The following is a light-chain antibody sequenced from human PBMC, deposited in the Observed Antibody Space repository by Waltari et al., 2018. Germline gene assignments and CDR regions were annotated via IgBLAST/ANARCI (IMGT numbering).Light chain of an antibody. V-gene: IGKV1-5*03. CDR2: GSS. Sequence: DIQMTQSPSTLSASVGDTVTITCRASRSISSWLAWHQQKPGKAPKVLIYGSSTLESGVPSRFSGSGSGTEFTLTISSLQPDDFATYYYQQYNSAWAFGQGTKVEVK. J-gene: IGKJ1*01. CDR1: RSISSW. CDR3: QQYNSAWA.